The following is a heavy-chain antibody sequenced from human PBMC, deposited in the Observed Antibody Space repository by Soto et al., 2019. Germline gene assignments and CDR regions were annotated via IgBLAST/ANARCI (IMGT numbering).Heavy chain of an antibody. D-gene: IGHD6-19*01. Sequence: EVQLVESGGGLVQPGRSLRLSCAASGFTFDDYAMHWVRQAPGKGLEWVSGISWNSGSIGYADSVKGRFTISRDNAKNSLYRQMNSLRAEDTALYYCAKDMRRSPRYYYYYYGMDVWGQGTTVTVSS. CDR1: GFTFDDYA. CDR2: ISWNSGSI. J-gene: IGHJ6*02. V-gene: IGHV3-9*01. CDR3: AKDMRRSPRYYYYYYGMDV.